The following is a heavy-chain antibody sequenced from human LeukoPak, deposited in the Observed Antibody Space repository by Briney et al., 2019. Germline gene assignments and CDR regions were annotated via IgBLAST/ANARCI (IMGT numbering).Heavy chain of an antibody. V-gene: IGHV1-24*01. CDR3: ATAPIFGVVIWPFDY. Sequence: ASVKVSCKVSGYTLTELSMHWVRQAPGKGLEWMGGFDPEDGETIYAQKFQGRVTMTEDTSTDTAYMELSSLRSEDTAVYYCATAPIFGVVIWPFDYWGQGTLVTVSS. D-gene: IGHD3-3*01. CDR2: FDPEDGET. J-gene: IGHJ4*02. CDR1: GYTLTELS.